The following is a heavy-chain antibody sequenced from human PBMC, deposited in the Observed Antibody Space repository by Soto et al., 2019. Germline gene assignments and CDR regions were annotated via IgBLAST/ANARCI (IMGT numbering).Heavy chain of an antibody. V-gene: IGHV1-69*01. CDR3: ARYGFNMIFGNLNTTDAFDI. CDR2: IIPIFGTA. J-gene: IGHJ3*02. CDR1: VGTFSSYA. D-gene: IGHD3-22*01. Sequence: QVQLVQSGAEVKKPGSSVKVSCKASVGTFSSYAISWVRQAPGQGLEWMGGIIPIFGTANYAQKFQGRVTITADESTSTAYMELSSLRSEDTAVYYCARYGFNMIFGNLNTTDAFDIWGQGTMVTVSS.